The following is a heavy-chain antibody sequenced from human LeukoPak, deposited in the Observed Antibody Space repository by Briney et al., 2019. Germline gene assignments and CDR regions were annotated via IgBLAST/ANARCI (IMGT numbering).Heavy chain of an antibody. CDR3: ARETSGATWYYFDY. V-gene: IGHV3-33*01. D-gene: IGHD1-26*01. CDR1: GFTFSSYG. J-gene: IGHJ4*02. Sequence: GGSLRLSCAASGFTFSSYGMHWVRQAPGKGLEWVAVIWYDGSNKYYADSVKGRFTISRDNSKNALYLQMNSLRAEDTAVYYCARETSGATWYYFDYWGQGTLVTVSS. CDR2: IWYDGSNK.